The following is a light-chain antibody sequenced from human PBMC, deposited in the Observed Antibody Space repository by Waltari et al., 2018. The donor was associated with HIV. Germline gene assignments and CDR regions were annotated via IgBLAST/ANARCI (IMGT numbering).Light chain of an antibody. CDR1: HSNIRRNS. Sequence: QSVLTQPPSVSAAPGQTVTISCSGSHSNIRRNSVSWYQQLPGRVPKLLIFENDMRSSGFPDRFSGSKSGTSATLVITGLQTGDEADYYCGTWDSSLSAGVFGGGTKVTVL. CDR3: GTWDSSLSAGV. CDR2: END. V-gene: IGLV1-51*02. J-gene: IGLJ3*02.